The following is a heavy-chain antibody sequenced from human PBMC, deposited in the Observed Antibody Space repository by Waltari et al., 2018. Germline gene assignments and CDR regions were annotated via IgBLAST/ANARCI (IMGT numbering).Heavy chain of an antibody. D-gene: IGHD6-19*01. V-gene: IGHV1-69*13. J-gene: IGHJ6*02. CDR1: GGTFSSYA. CDR2: IIPIFGTA. CDR3: AREISIAVAGGYYYYYGMDV. Sequence: QVQLVQSGAEVKKPGSSVKVSCKASGGTFSSYAISWVRQAHGQGLEWMGGIIPIFGTANYAQKFQGRVTITADESTSTAYMELSSLRSEDTAVYYCAREISIAVAGGYYYYYGMDVWGQGTTVTVSS.